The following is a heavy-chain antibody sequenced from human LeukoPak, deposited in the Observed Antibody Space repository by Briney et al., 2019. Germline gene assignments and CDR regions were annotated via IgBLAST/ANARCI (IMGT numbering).Heavy chain of an antibody. CDR3: ARHTTVVPPHYFDY. Sequence: SETLSLTCTVSGGSISSYYWSWIRQPPGKGLEWIGYIYYSGSTNYNPSLKSRVTISLDTSKNQVSLKLSSVTAADTAVYYCARHTTVVPPHYFDYWGQGTLVTVSS. D-gene: IGHD4-23*01. J-gene: IGHJ4*02. V-gene: IGHV4-59*08. CDR2: IYYSGST. CDR1: GGSISSYY.